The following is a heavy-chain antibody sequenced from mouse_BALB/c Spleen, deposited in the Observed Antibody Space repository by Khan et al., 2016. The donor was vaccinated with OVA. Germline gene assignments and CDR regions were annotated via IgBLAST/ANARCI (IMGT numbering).Heavy chain of an antibody. CDR1: GFTFADSG. D-gene: IGHD2-3*01. CDR3: TSDGFSEFAY. Sequence: QVQLKQSGPEPVRPGPSVKISCKGSGFTFADSGMHWVRQSPAKSLEWIGVISTYYGNIKYKQKFEGRATLNVDKSSSTAYMELARLTSEDSAGYFYTSDGFSEFAYWGQGTLVTVSA. J-gene: IGHJ3*01. CDR2: ISTYYGNI. V-gene: IGHV1S137*01.